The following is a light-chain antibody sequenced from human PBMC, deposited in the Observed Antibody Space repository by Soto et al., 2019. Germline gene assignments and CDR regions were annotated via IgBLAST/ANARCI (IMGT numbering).Light chain of an antibody. CDR2: GAS. CDR1: QGIRKD. Sequence: QMTQSPSSLSASVGDSVTITCRASQGIRKDLGWYQQKPGKAPQRLIYGASFLHTGVPSRFSSSGSGTEFTLTISSLQPEDFATYFCLQHNHFPWTFGQGTKV. V-gene: IGKV1-17*01. J-gene: IGKJ1*01. CDR3: LQHNHFPWT.